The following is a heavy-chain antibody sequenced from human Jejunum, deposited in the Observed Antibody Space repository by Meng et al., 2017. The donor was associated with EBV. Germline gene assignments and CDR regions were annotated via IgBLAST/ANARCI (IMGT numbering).Heavy chain of an antibody. CDR1: GYLFTGYY. CDR3: ARDHSSSFYGANI. V-gene: IGHV1-2*06. Sequence: QVPLGQAGAGVKKPGASVRVSCKASGYLFTGYYIQWVRQAPGQGLEWMGRIDPNTGDKNYAQKFQGRVTMTRATSIGTAFMELSRLTSDDTAVYYCARDHSSSFYGANIWGQGTLVTVSS. J-gene: IGHJ4*02. D-gene: IGHD2-2*01. CDR2: IDPNTGDK.